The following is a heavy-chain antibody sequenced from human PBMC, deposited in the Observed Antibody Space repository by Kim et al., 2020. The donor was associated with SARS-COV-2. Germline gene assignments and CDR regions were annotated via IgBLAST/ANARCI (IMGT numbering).Heavy chain of an antibody. CDR3: ARTYSSGWYENWFDP. CDR2: IYYSGST. V-gene: IGHV4-39*01. Sequence: SETLSLTCTVSGGSISSSSYYWGWIRQPPGKGLEWIGSIYYSGSTYYNRSLKSRVTISVDTSKNQFSLKLSSVTAADTAVYYCARTYSSGWYENWFDPWGQGTLVTVSS. CDR1: GGSISSSSYY. J-gene: IGHJ5*02. D-gene: IGHD6-19*01.